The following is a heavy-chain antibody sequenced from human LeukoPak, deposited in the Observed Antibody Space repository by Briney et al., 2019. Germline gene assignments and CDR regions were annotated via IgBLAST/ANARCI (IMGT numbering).Heavy chain of an antibody. J-gene: IGHJ4*01. CDR2: ISSSSRYK. V-gene: IGHV3-21*04. CDR1: GFAFSTFS. D-gene: IGHD6-19*01. CDR3: AKGICSGWSYFDY. Sequence: GGSLRLSCAASGFAFSTFSMNWVRQAPGKGPERVSSISSSSRYKYYANSVEGRFTISRDDAKSSLYLQMNSLRVEDTAVYYCAKGICSGWSYFDYWGHGTLVTVSS.